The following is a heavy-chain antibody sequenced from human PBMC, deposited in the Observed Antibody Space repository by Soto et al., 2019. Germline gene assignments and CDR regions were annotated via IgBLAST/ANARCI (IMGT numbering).Heavy chain of an antibody. J-gene: IGHJ3*02. CDR3: ARARASKPLLVAFDI. V-gene: IGHV3-30-3*01. CDR2: ILYDGSNK. CDR1: GFTFSNYA. D-gene: IGHD2-8*02. Sequence: QVQLVESGGGVVQPGRSLRLSCAASGFTFSNYAIHWVRQAPGKGLEWVAVILYDGSNKDYADSVKGRFTISRDNSKNTLYRQMKSLRGEDTALYYCARARASKPLLVAFDIWGQGKMVTVSS.